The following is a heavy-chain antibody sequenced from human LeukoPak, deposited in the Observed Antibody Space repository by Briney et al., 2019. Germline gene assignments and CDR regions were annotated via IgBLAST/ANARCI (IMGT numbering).Heavy chain of an antibody. V-gene: IGHV7-4-1*02. Sequence: GASVKVSCKASGYTFTSYAMNWVRQAPGQGLEWMGWINTNTGNPTYAQGFTGRFVFSLDTSVSTAYLQISSLKVEDTAVYYCARGLDGSDYYYYYMDVWGKGTTVTVSS. CDR3: ARGLDGSDYYYYYMDV. CDR1: GYTFTSYA. CDR2: INTNTGNP. J-gene: IGHJ6*03. D-gene: IGHD3-10*01.